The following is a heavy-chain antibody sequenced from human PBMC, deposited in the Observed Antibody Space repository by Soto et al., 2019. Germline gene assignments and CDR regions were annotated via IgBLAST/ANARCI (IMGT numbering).Heavy chain of an antibody. CDR3: ATRPDSSSYSDFDY. CDR2: ISYDGSNK. CDR1: GFTFSSYA. Sequence: PVESLRLSCAASGFTFSSYAMHWLRQAPGKGLEWVAVISYDGSNKYYAESVKGRFTISRDNSKNTLYLQMNSLRAEDTAVYYCATRPDSSSYSDFDYWGQGP. V-gene: IGHV3-30-3*01. J-gene: IGHJ4*02. D-gene: IGHD3-22*01.